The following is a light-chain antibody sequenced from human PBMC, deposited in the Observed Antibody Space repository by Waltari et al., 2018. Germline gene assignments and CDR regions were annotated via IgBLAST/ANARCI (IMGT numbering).Light chain of an antibody. J-gene: IGLJ1*01. CDR3: QTWDTNTAV. Sequence: SYELTEPDAVSVSPGQTATSPFAGPEVGHEYNSWYQQKPGKSPVLVMYQDDTRPSGIPERFSGSSSENTATLTISGTQPVDEADYYCQTWDTNTAVFGTGTTVNVL. V-gene: IGLV3-1*01. CDR2: QDD. CDR1: EVGHEY.